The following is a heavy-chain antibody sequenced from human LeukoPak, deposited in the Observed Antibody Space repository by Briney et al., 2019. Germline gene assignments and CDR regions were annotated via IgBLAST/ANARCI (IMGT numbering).Heavy chain of an antibody. V-gene: IGHV3-74*01. CDR1: GFTFSDYW. Sequence: GGCLRLSCAASGFTFSDYWMHWVRQAPGKGLVWVSRINSDGSSISYADSVKGRFTISRDNAKNTLYLQMNSLRAEDTAVYYCTRGRTPYQPNYFDYWGQGTLVTVSS. D-gene: IGHD2-2*01. J-gene: IGHJ4*02. CDR2: INSDGSSI. CDR3: TRGRTPYQPNYFDY.